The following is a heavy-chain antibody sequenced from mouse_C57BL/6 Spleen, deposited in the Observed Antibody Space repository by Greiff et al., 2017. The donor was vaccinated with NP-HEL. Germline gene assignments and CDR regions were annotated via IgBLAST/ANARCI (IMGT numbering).Heavy chain of an antibody. V-gene: IGHV3-1*01. Sequence: DVKLQESGPGMVKPSQSLSLTCTVTGYSITSGYDWHWIRHFPGNKLEWMGYISYSGSTNYNPSLKSRISITHDTSKNHFFLKLNSVTTEDTATYYCARSYDGRAWFAYWGQGTLVTVSA. CDR3: ARSYDGRAWFAY. CDR2: ISYSGST. J-gene: IGHJ3*01. D-gene: IGHD2-3*01. CDR1: GYSITSGYD.